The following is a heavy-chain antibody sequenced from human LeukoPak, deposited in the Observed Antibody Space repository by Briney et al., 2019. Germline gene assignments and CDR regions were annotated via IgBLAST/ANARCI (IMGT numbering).Heavy chain of an antibody. J-gene: IGHJ4*02. CDR3: ARVGCSSTSCNDY. Sequence: PSETLSLTCTVSGGSISSYYWSWIRQPPGKGLEWIGYIYYSGTTNYNPSLKSRVTISVDTSKNQFSLKLSSVTAADTAVYYCARVGCSSTSCNDYWGQGTLVTVSS. CDR2: IYYSGTT. D-gene: IGHD2-2*01. CDR1: GGSISSYY. V-gene: IGHV4-59*12.